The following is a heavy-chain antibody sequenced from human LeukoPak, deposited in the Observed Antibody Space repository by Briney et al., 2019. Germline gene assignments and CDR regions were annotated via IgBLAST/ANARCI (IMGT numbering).Heavy chain of an antibody. Sequence: GSLRLSCAASGFTFSSYSMNWVRQAPGKGLEWVSSISSSSSYIYYADSVKGRFTISRDNAKNSLYLQMNSLRAEDTAVYYCARAGPSILYYYYYMDVWGKGTTVTVSS. CDR3: ARAGPSILYYYYYMDV. V-gene: IGHV3-21*01. CDR2: ISSSSSYI. D-gene: IGHD2-2*01. J-gene: IGHJ6*03. CDR1: GFTFSSYS.